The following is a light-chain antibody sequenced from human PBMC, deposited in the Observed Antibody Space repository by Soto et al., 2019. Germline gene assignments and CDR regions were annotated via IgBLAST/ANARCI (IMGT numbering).Light chain of an antibody. J-gene: IGLJ1*01. V-gene: IGLV2-14*01. CDR1: SSDVGTYDD. CDR2: EVT. CDR3: SSYTISSTYV. Sequence: QSVLTQPASVSASPGQSITISCNGTSSDVGTYDDVSWYRQHPGKGPKLLIYEVTNRPSGVSNRFSGSKSGNTASLTITGIQAEYEADYYCSSYTISSTYVFGSGTKLTV.